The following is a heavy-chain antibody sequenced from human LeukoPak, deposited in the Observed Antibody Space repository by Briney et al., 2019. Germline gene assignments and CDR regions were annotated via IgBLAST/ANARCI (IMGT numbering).Heavy chain of an antibody. CDR3: AGQRAWFGEWAFDY. CDR1: SGSITAIDNHY. J-gene: IGHJ4*02. Sequence: PSETLSLTCSLSSGSITAIDNHYWGWIRQPPGKGLEWIGSINPGGHTYYNPPLESRFTISVDTSKNQFSLMVTSVTAADTAVYYCAGQRAWFGEWAFDYWGPGTLVTVSS. CDR2: INPGGHT. V-gene: IGHV4-39*01. D-gene: IGHD3-10*01.